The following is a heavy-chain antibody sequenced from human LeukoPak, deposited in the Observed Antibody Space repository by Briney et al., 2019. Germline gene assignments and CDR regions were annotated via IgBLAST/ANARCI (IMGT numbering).Heavy chain of an antibody. J-gene: IGHJ6*03. Sequence: GGSLRLSCAASGFTFSSYGMNWVRQAPGKGLEWVSSISSSSSYIYYADSVKGRFTISRDNSKNTLYLQMNSLRAEDTAVYYCAKEAGVVVPPYYMDVWGKGTTVTVSS. CDR3: AKEAGVVVPPYYMDV. V-gene: IGHV3-21*04. CDR2: ISSSSSYI. D-gene: IGHD2-2*01. CDR1: GFTFSSYG.